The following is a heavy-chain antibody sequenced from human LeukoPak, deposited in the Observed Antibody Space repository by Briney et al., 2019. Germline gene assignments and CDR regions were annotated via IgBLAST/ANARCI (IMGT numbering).Heavy chain of an antibody. D-gene: IGHD1-26*01. J-gene: IGHJ4*02. CDR2: IKEGGSEK. CDR1: GFTFTNHW. V-gene: IGHV3-7*01. Sequence: GGSLRLSCAASGFTFTNHWMSWVRQAPGKGLEWMASIKEGGSEKYYVDSVKGRFTISRDNAKNSVYLQMNSLRTEDTAVYYCARRGSYFDYWGQGTLVTVSS. CDR3: ARRGSYFDY.